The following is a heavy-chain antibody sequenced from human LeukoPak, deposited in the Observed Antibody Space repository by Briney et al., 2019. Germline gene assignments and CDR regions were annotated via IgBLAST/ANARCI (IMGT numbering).Heavy chain of an antibody. Sequence: TGGSLRLSCAASGFTFSTYWMSWVRQAPGKGLEWVANIKQDGSEKYYVDSVKGRFTISRDNSKNMLYLQMNSLGAEDTAVYYCAKDRSDNSSWYCMDVWGQGTTVTVSS. CDR3: AKDRSDNSSWYCMDV. CDR2: IKQDGSEK. CDR1: GFTFSTYW. V-gene: IGHV3-7*03. D-gene: IGHD6-19*01. J-gene: IGHJ6*02.